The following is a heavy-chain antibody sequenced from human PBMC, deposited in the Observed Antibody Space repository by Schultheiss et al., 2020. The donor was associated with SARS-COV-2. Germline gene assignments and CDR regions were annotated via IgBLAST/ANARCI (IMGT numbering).Heavy chain of an antibody. D-gene: IGHD6-19*01. CDR2: ISGGGGST. V-gene: IGHV3-23*01. J-gene: IGHJ4*02. Sequence: GGSLRLSCAASGFTFSSYAMSWVRQAPGKGLEWVSAISGGGGSTYGDSVKGRFTISRDNSKNTLYLQMNSLRAEDTALYYCARDQWPGMGQFDYWGQGTLVTVSS. CDR3: ARDQWPGMGQFDY. CDR1: GFTFSSYA.